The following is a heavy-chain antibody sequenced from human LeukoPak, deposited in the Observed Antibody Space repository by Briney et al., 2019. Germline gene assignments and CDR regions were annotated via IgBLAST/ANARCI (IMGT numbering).Heavy chain of an antibody. V-gene: IGHV3-20*04. Sequence: GGSLRLSCAGSGYTFDDYGMRWVRQAPGKCLEWVAGINWNGGSTGYAASVKGRCTISRDNAKNALYLEMNSLRAEDTAFYYCVRLGRDGYTYGVAYWGQGTLVTVSS. CDR2: INWNGGST. CDR3: VRLGRDGYTYGVAY. D-gene: IGHD5-24*01. J-gene: IGHJ4*02. CDR1: GYTFDDYG.